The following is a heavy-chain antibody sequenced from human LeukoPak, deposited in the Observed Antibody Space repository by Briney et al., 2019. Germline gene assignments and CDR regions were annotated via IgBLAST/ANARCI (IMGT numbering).Heavy chain of an antibody. CDR1: GGSFSGYY. D-gene: IGHD5-18*01. CDR2: VNHSGST. CDR3: AGLDTSGPYAFDY. V-gene: IGHV4-34*01. Sequence: SETLSLTCAVYGGSFSGYYWSWIRQPPGKGLEWIGEVNHSGSTNYNPSLKSRVTISVDTSKNQFSLKLSSVTAADTAVYYCAGLDTSGPYAFDYWGQGTLVPVSS. J-gene: IGHJ4*02.